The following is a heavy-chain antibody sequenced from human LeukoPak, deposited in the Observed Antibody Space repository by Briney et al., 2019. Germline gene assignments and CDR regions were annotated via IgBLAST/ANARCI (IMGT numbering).Heavy chain of an antibody. J-gene: IGHJ3*02. V-gene: IGHV4-34*01. CDR2: INHSGST. Sequence: SETLSLTCAVYGGSFSGYYWSWIRQPPGKGLEWIGEINHSGSTNYNPSLKSRVTISADTSKNQFSLKLSSVTAADTAVYYCAYDSSGYRPQDVFDIWGQGTMVTVSS. CDR3: AYDSSGYRPQDVFDI. D-gene: IGHD3-22*01. CDR1: GGSFSGYY.